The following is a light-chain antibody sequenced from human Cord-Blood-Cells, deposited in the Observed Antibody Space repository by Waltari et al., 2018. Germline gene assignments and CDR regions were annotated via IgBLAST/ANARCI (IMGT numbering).Light chain of an antibody. V-gene: IGLV3-1*01. Sequence: SYELTQPPSVSVSPGQTASITCSGDKLGDKYACWYQQKPGQSPVLVIYQDSKRPSGIPEGFAGSNSGNTATLTISGTKAMDEADYYCQAWDSSTVVFGGGTKLTVL. CDR1: KLGDKY. CDR3: QAWDSSTVV. CDR2: QDS. J-gene: IGLJ2*01.